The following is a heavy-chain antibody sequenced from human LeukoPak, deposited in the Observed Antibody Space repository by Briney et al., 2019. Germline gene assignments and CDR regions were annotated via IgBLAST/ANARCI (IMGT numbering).Heavy chain of an antibody. CDR1: GGTFSSYA. J-gene: IGHJ5*02. D-gene: IGHD3-10*01. V-gene: IGHV1-69*13. Sequence: SVKVSCKASGGTFSSYAISWVRQAPGQGLEWMGGIIPIFGTANYAQKFQGRVTITADESTSTAYMELSSLRSEDTAVYYCARDQVRGVMINFNWFDPWGQGTLVTVSS. CDR2: IIPIFGTA. CDR3: ARDQVRGVMINFNWFDP.